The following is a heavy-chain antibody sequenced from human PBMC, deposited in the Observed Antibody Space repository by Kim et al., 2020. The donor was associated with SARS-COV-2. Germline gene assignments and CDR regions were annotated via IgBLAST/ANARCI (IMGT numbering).Heavy chain of an antibody. J-gene: IGHJ6*02. CDR3: ARHRIYHYYYYGMDV. V-gene: IGHV5-10-1*01. CDR2: IDPSDSYT. Sequence: GESLKISCKGSGYSFNSYWISWVRQMPGKGLEWMGRIDPSDSYTNYSPSFQGHVTISADKSISTAYLQWSSLKASDTAMYYCARHRIYHYYYYGMDVWGQGTTVTVSS. CDR1: GYSFNSYW. D-gene: IGHD2-15*01.